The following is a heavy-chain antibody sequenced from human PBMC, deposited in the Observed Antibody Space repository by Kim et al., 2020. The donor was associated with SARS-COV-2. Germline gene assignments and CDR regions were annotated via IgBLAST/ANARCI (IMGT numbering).Heavy chain of an antibody. V-gene: IGHV3-30-3*01. J-gene: IGHJ6*02. Sequence: GGSLRLSCAASGFTFSSYAMHWVRQAPGKGLEWVAVISYDGSNKYYADSVKGRFTISRDNSKNTLYLQMNSLRAEDTAVYYCARDLAGDIVVVPAVQKSMDVWGQGTTVTVSS. CDR1: GFTFSSYA. D-gene: IGHD2-2*01. CDR3: ARDLAGDIVVVPAVQKSMDV. CDR2: ISYDGSNK.